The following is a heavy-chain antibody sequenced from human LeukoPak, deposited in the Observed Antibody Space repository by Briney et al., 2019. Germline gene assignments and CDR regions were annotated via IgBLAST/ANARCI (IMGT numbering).Heavy chain of an antibody. D-gene: IGHD6-13*01. J-gene: IGHJ5*02. CDR3: ATTIAAATVPDNWFDP. Sequence: SETLSLTCTVSGGSISSSNFYWGWIRQPPGKGLEWIGSIYYSGSTYYNPSLKSRVTISVDTSKNQFSLKLSSVTAADTAVYYCATTIAAATVPDNWFDPWGQGTLVTVSS. CDR2: IYYSGST. V-gene: IGHV4-39*07. CDR1: GGSISSSNFY.